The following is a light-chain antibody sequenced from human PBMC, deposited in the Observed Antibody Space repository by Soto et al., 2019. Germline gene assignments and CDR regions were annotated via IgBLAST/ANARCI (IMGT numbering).Light chain of an antibody. CDR3: QQYNSYSWT. CDR1: QTISSW. Sequence: DIQITQSPSTLSGSVGDRVTITCRASQTISSWLAWYQQKPGKAPKLLIYKASTLKSGVPSRFSGSGSGTEFTLTISSLQPDDFATYYCQQYNSYSWTFGQGTKGGCQ. J-gene: IGKJ1*01. V-gene: IGKV1-5*03. CDR2: KAS.